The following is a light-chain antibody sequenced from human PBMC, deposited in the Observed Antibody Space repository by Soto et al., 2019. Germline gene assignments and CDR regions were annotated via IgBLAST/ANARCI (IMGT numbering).Light chain of an antibody. CDR1: QTVRNNY. J-gene: IGKJ5*01. V-gene: IGKV3-20*01. CDR2: DAS. CDR3: QQYNTWPPIT. Sequence: EFVLTQSPGTLSLSPGERATLSCRASQTVRNNYLAWYQQKPGQAPRLLIYDASSRATGIPDRFSGGGSGTDFTLTISSPQSEDFAVYYCQQYNTWPPITFGQGTRLEIK.